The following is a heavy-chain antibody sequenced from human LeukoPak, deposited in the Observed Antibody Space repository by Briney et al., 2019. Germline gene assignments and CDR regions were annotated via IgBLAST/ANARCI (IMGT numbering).Heavy chain of an antibody. J-gene: IGHJ4*02. Sequence: ASVKVSCKASGYTFTSYGISWVRQAPGQGLEWMGWISAYNGNTNYAQKLQGRVTMTTDTSTSTAYMELRSLRSDDTAVYYCAREVGDCTNGVCLKLDYWGQGTLVTVSS. CDR2: ISAYNGNT. CDR1: GYTFTSYG. V-gene: IGHV1-18*01. CDR3: AREVGDCTNGVCLKLDY. D-gene: IGHD2-8*01.